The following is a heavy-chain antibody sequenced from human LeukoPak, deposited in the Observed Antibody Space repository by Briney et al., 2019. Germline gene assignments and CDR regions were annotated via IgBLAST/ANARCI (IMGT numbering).Heavy chain of an antibody. V-gene: IGHV4-59*01. CDR2: IYYSGST. CDR1: GGSISSYY. Sequence: SETLSLTCPVSGGSISSYYWSWIRQPPGKGLEWIAYIYYSGSTNYNPSLKSRVTISVDTSKNQFSLKLSSVTAANTAVYYCAMYPFRGDTHYFDYWGQGILVTVSS. D-gene: IGHD3-10*01. CDR3: AMYPFRGDTHYFDY. J-gene: IGHJ4*02.